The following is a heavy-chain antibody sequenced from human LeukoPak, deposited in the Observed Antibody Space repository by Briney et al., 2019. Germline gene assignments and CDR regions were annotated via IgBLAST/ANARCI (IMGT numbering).Heavy chain of an antibody. CDR1: GFTLSSYA. V-gene: IGHV3-23*01. CDR2: ISGRGGST. D-gene: IGHD5-12*01. J-gene: IGHJ4*02. CDR3: AKDGWLGSNGYFDY. Sequence: TGGSLRLSCAASGFTLSSYAMSWVRRARGKGLEWVSAISGRGGSTYYGDSVKARFTISRDNSKNKLYLQMNSLRAEDTAVYYCAKDGWLGSNGYFDYWGQGTLVTVSS.